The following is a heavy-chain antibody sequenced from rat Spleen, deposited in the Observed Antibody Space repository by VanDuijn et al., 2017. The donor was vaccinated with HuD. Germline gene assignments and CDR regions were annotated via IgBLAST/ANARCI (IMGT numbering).Heavy chain of an antibody. CDR1: GFSLTSYG. J-gene: IGHJ3*01. CDR3: TRDHSYWGSYYPGGFAY. Sequence: QVQLKESGPGLVQPSRTLSLTCTVSGFSLTSYGVSWVRQPPGKGLEWIATISSDGHTYYNSPLKSRLSISRDTSKSQLFLKMNSLQTEDTAIYFCTRDHSYWGSYYPGGFAYWGQGTLVTVSS. CDR2: ISSDGHT. D-gene: IGHD1-12*02. V-gene: IGHV2S8*01.